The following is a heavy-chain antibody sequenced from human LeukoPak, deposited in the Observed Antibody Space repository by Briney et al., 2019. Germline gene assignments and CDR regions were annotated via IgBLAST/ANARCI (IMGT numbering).Heavy chain of an antibody. CDR3: ARVWVRIAAAGTLDY. V-gene: IGHV3-7*01. J-gene: IGHJ4*02. Sequence: GGSLRLSCAASGFTFSVYWMSWARQAPGKGREWGDHIEQDGSEKYYVDSVKGRVTISRDNAKNSLYLQMNSLRAEDTAVYYCARVWVRIAAAGTLDYWGQGTLVTVSS. D-gene: IGHD6-13*01. CDR2: IEQDGSEK. CDR1: GFTFSVYW.